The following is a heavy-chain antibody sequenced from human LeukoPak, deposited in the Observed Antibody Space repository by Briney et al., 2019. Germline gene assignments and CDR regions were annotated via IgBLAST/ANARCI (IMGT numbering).Heavy chain of an antibody. CDR3: ARDVGAAEDDY. CDR2: IYYSGST. D-gene: IGHD1-26*01. CDR1: GGSFSGYY. J-gene: IGHJ4*02. Sequence: SETLSLTCAVYGGSFSGYYWSWIRQPPGKGPEWIGSIYYSGSTYYNPSLKSRVTISVDTSKNQFSLKLSSVTAADTAVYYCARDVGAAEDDYWGQGTLVTVSS. V-gene: IGHV4-34*01.